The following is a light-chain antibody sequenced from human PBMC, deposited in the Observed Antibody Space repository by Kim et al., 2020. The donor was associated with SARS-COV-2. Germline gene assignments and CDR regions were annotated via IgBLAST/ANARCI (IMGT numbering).Light chain of an antibody. Sequence: EIVLTQSPEFQSVTPKEKVTITCRASQSIGSDLHWYQQKPDQSPQLLIKFASQSISGVPSRFSGSGSGTDFTLSINSLEAGDAATYYCHQSSSLPWTFGQRNKVEIK. CDR2: FAS. CDR3: HQSSSLPWT. CDR1: QSIGSD. J-gene: IGKJ1*01. V-gene: IGKV6-21*02.